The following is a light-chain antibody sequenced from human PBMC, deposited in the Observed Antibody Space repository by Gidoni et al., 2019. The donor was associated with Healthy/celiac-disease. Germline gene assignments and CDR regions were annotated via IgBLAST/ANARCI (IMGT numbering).Light chain of an antibody. Sequence: QSALTQPASVSGSPGQSITISCTGTSSDVGGYNYVSWYQPHPGKAPKLMIYEVSNRPSGVSNRFSGSKSGNTASLTISGLQAEDEADYYCSSYTSSSTPPYVFGTGTKVTVL. V-gene: IGLV2-14*01. J-gene: IGLJ1*01. CDR3: SSYTSSSTPPYV. CDR1: SSDVGGYNY. CDR2: EVS.